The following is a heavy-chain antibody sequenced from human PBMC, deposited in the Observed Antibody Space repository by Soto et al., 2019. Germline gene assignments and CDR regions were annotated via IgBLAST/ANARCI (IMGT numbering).Heavy chain of an antibody. J-gene: IGHJ4*02. Sequence: SLRLSCAASGFTFSSYGMHWVRQAPGKGLEWVAVISYDGSNKYYADSVKGRFTISRDNSKNTLYLQMNSLRAEDTAVYYCAKDLGTEGDYYFDYWGQGTLVTVSS. V-gene: IGHV3-30*18. CDR3: AKDLGTEGDYYFDY. CDR2: ISYDGSNK. CDR1: GFTFSSYG. D-gene: IGHD3-16*01.